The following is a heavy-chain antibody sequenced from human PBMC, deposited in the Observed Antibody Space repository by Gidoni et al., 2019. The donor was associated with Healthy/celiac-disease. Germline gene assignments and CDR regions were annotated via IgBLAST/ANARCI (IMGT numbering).Heavy chain of an antibody. V-gene: IGHV3-13*01. Sequence: VQPGGSLRLSCAASGFTFSSYDMHWVRQATGKGLEWVSAIGTAGDTYYPGSVKGRFTISRENAKNSLYLQMNSLRAGDTAVYYCARAPDRKGDYYYYGMDVWGQGTTVTVSS. CDR3: ARAPDRKGDYYYYGMDV. D-gene: IGHD3-16*01. J-gene: IGHJ6*02. CDR2: IGTAGDT. CDR1: GFTFSSYD.